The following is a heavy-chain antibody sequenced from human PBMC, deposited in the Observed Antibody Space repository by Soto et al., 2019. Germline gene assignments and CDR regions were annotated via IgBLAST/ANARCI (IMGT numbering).Heavy chain of an antibody. J-gene: IGHJ4*02. D-gene: IGHD6-6*01. CDR1: VFTFDDHA. Sequence: PGGSLRLSCAASVFTFDDHAMHCVRQSPGKCLEWVSLITRDSATTFYADSVKGRFTISRDNSKNSVYLQMNNLRAEDAGLYYCAKDGEYRPSRTGYCHYLGQGTLVTVSS. V-gene: IGHV3-43D*04. CDR3: AKDGEYRPSRTGYCHY. CDR2: ITRDSATT.